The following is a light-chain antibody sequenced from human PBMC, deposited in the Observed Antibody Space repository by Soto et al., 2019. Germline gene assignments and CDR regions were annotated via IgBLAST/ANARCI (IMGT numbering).Light chain of an antibody. V-gene: IGLV1-47*01. Sequence: QSVLTQPPSASGTPGQRVTISCSGSSSNIGSNYVYWYQQLPGTAPKLLIYRNNQRPSGVPDRFSGSKSGTSASLAISGLRSEDAADHYCAAWDDSLSGWVFGGGTKVTVL. J-gene: IGLJ3*02. CDR1: SSNIGSNY. CDR3: AAWDDSLSGWV. CDR2: RNN.